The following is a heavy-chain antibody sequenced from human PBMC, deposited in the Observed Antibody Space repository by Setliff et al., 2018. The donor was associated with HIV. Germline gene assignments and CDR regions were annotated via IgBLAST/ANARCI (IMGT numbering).Heavy chain of an antibody. J-gene: IGHJ6*03. CDR3: ARGRLLWSGSYYYYYMDV. CDR1: GFTFSDHY. V-gene: IGHV3-72*01. CDR2: SRNKVNSYTT. D-gene: IGHD3-10*01. Sequence: GGSLRLSCAASGFTFSDHYMDWVRQAPGKGLEWVGRSRNKVNSYTTEYAASVKGRFTISRDDSKNSLYLQMNSLKTEDTAVYYCARGRLLWSGSYYYYYMDVRGKGTTVTVSS.